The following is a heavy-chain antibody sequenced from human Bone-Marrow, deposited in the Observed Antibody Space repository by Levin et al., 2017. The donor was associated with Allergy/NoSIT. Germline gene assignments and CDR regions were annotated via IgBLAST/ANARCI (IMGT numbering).Heavy chain of an antibody. V-gene: IGHV4-30-4*01. CDR3: ARAVDKTNYGVFGAFDI. J-gene: IGHJ3*02. CDR2: MYHSGST. CDR1: GGSISSGGYY. D-gene: IGHD4-17*01. Sequence: LRLSCTVSGGSISSGGYYWSWIRQSPGKGLEWIGYMYHSGSTYYNPSLKSPVTISLDTSKNQFSLKLTSVTAADTALYYCARAVDKTNYGVFGAFDIWGQGTMVTVSS.